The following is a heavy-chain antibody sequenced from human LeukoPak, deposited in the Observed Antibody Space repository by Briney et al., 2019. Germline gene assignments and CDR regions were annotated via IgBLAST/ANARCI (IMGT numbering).Heavy chain of an antibody. Sequence: PGGSLRLSCAASGFTFSSYAMHWVRQAPGKGLEWVAVISYDGSNKYYADSVKGRFAISRDNSKNTLYLQMNSLRAEDTAVYYCARDSTVTTYYWYYGMDVWGQGTTVTVSS. V-gene: IGHV3-30*09. D-gene: IGHD4-17*01. J-gene: IGHJ6*02. CDR1: GFTFSSYA. CDR2: ISYDGSNK. CDR3: ARDSTVTTYYWYYGMDV.